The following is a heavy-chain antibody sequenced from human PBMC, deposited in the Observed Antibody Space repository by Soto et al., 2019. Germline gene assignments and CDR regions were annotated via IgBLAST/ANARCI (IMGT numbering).Heavy chain of an antibody. D-gene: IGHD6-13*01. CDR1: GFTFSSYA. CDR3: AKAFSGYSSSWYSFRNKNYYYYGMDV. J-gene: IGHJ6*02. V-gene: IGHV3-30-3*01. CDR2: ISFDGSNK. Sequence: PGGSLRLSCAASGFTFSSYAMHWGRQAPGKGLEWVGVISFDGSNKYYADSVKGRFTISRDNSKNTLYLQMNSLRAEDTAVYYCAKAFSGYSSSWYSFRNKNYYYYGMDVWGQGTTVTVSS.